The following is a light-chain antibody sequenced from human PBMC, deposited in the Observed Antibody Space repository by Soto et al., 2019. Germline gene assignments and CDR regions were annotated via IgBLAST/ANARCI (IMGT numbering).Light chain of an antibody. J-gene: IGKJ1*01. CDR2: DAS. CDR3: QHYNSYSWT. V-gene: IGKV1-5*01. CDR1: QSISSW. Sequence: DIQMSQSPSTLSASVGDRVTITCRASQSISSWLAWYQQKPGKAPKLLIYDASSLESVVPSRFSGSGSGTEFTLTISSLQPDDVATYYCQHYNSYSWTFGQGTKVEVK.